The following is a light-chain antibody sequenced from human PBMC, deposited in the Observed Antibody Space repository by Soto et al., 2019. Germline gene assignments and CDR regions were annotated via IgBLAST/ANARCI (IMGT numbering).Light chain of an antibody. V-gene: IGKV3-20*01. J-gene: IGKJ3*01. CDR1: QSINSKS. CDR3: QHYGGSFI. Sequence: EIVLTQSPGTLSLSPGEGATVSCRVSQSINSKSLVWYQRKFGQAPRLLIYNTSSRATGIPDRFSGSGSGTDFTLSISRLEPEDFVVYYCQHYGGSFIFGPGTKVDIK. CDR2: NTS.